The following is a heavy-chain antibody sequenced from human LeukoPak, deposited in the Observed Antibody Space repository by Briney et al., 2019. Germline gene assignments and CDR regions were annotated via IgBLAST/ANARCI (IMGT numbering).Heavy chain of an antibody. V-gene: IGHV3-30*02. D-gene: IGHD5-12*01. CDR1: GFTFRLFG. CDR2: KRYDGSIK. CDR3: AKDNVKVTTIRRVPHYMDV. Sequence: GGSLRLSCVASGFTFRLFGMHWVRQAPGKGLEWVAFKRYDGSIKYYADSVKGRFTISRDNSKNTLYLQMSSLTAEDTAVYYCAKDNVKVTTIRRVPHYMDVWGKGATVTISS. J-gene: IGHJ6*03.